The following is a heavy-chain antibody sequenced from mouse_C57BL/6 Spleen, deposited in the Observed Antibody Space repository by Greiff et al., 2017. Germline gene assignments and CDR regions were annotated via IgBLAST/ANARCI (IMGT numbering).Heavy chain of an antibody. D-gene: IGHD1-2*01. Sequence: QVQLKQSGAELARPGASVKMSCKASGYTFTSYTMYWVKQRPGKGLEWIGYINPSSGYTKYNQKFKDKATLTADKTSSTAYMQLSSLTSEDSAVYYGAERGCFATALMDYWGQGTSVTVSS. CDR3: AERGCFATALMDY. J-gene: IGHJ4*01. CDR2: INPSSGYT. CDR1: GYTFTSYT. V-gene: IGHV1-4*01.